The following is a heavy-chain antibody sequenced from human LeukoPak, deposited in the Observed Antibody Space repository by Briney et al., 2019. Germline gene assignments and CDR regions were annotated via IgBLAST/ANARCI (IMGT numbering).Heavy chain of an antibody. D-gene: IGHD3-10*01. CDR3: ARDFGG. Sequence: GGSLRLSCAASGFTVSSNYMSWVRQAPGKGLEWVSVIYSGGSTYYADSVKGRFTISSDNSKHTLYLQMNSLSGEDTAVDYCARDFGGWGQGTLVTVSS. J-gene: IGHJ4*02. CDR1: GFTVSSNY. V-gene: IGHV3-53*01. CDR2: IYSGGST.